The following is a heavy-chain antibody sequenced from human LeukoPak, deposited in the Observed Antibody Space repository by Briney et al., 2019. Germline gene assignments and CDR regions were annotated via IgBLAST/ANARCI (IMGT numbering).Heavy chain of an antibody. CDR3: ARSRLTSFDY. Sequence: GGSLRLSCAASGFSFSRYNMVWVRQAPGKGLEWISYISSTLYSTFYTDSVKGRFTISRDNAKNSLFLQMNGLRAEDTAVYYRARSRLTSFDYWGQGTLVAVSS. J-gene: IGHJ4*02. V-gene: IGHV3-48*01. CDR1: GFSFSRYN. CDR2: ISSTLYST.